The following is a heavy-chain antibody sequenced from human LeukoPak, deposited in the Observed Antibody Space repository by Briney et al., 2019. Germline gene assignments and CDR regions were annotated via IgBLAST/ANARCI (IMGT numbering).Heavy chain of an antibody. CDR3: ARAGAAGNDY. CDR1: GFTFSSYG. J-gene: IGHJ4*02. CDR2: ISGSGGST. D-gene: IGHD6-13*01. Sequence: PGGTLRLSCAASGFTFSSYGMSWVRQAPGKGLEWVSAISGSGGSTYYADSVKGRFTISRDNAKNSLYLQMNSLRAEDTAVYYCARAGAAGNDYWGQGTLVTVSS. V-gene: IGHV3-23*01.